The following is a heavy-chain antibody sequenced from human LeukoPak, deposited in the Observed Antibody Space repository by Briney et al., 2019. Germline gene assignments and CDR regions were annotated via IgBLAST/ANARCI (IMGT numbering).Heavy chain of an antibody. CDR2: ISYDGSNQ. V-gene: IGHV3-30-3*01. D-gene: IGHD6-6*01. Sequence: GSLRLSCLASGITFNSYPMHWVRQAPGKGLEWVADISYDGSNQYFADSVRGRFTISRDNSKNTLYLQMNRLKTEDTAVYYCAADRFGSSSTRVGLDYWGQGNLVTVSS. CDR3: AADRFGSSSTRVGLDY. J-gene: IGHJ4*02. CDR1: GITFNSYP.